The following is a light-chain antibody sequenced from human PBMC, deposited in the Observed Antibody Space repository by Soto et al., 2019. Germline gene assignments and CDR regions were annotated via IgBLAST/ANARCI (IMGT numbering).Light chain of an antibody. CDR2: KAS. CDR1: QTVNTW. Sequence: DIQLTQSPSSLSSSGGGRVASTSRASQTVNTWLAWYQHKPGKAPKLLIYKASTLKSGVPSRFSGSGSGTEFTLTISSLQPDDFATYYCQHYNSYSEAFGQGTKVDIK. CDR3: QHYNSYSEA. J-gene: IGKJ1*01. V-gene: IGKV1-5*03.